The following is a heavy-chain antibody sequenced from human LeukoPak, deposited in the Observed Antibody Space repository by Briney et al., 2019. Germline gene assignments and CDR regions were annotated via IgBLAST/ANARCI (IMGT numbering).Heavy chain of an antibody. V-gene: IGHV3-21*01. CDR3: AREQWLVRYYYYGMEV. D-gene: IGHD6-19*01. CDR2: ISSSSSYI. Sequence: AGSLRLSCAASGFTFSSYSMNWVRQAPGKGLEWVSSISSSSSYIYYADSVRGGFTISRDNAKNSLYLQMSSLRAEDTAVYYCAREQWLVRYYYYGMEVWGQGTTVTVSS. CDR1: GFTFSSYS. J-gene: IGHJ6*02.